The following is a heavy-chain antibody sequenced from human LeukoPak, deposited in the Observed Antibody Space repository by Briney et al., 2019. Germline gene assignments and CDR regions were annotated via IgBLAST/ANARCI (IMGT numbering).Heavy chain of an antibody. J-gene: IGHJ3*02. Sequence: HGESLKISCKGSGYSFTSYWIGWVRQMPGKGLEWMGIIYPGDSDTRYSPSFQGQVTISADKSISTAYLQWSSLKASDTAMYYCARRRLTGTNELYAFDIWGQGTMVTVSS. CDR2: IYPGDSDT. CDR3: ARRRLTGTNELYAFDI. D-gene: IGHD1-20*01. V-gene: IGHV5-51*01. CDR1: GYSFTSYW.